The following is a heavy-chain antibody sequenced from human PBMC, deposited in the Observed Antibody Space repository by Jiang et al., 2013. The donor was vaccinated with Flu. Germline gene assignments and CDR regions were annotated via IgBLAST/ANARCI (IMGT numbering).Heavy chain of an antibody. CDR2: PEDGET. V-gene: IGHV1-69-2*01. D-gene: IGHD3-22*01. J-gene: IGHJ6*02. Sequence: PEDGETIYAEKFQGRVTITADTSTSTAYMELRSLRSDDTAVYYCARVPRGVSSGYDYYYYGMDVWGQGTTVTVSS. CDR3: ARVPRGVSSGYDYYYYGMDV.